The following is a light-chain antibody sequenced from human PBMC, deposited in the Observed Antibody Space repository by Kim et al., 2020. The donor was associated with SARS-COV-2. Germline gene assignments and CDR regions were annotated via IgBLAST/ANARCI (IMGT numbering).Light chain of an antibody. CDR3: QAWDSSTYV. V-gene: IGLV3-1*01. CDR2: QDS. J-gene: IGLJ1*01. CDR1: KLGDKY. Sequence: VSPGQAARITCAGDKLGDKYACWYQQKPGQSPVLVIYQDSKRPPGFPERFSGSNSGNTATLTISGTQAMDEADYYCQAWDSSTYVFGTGTKVTVL.